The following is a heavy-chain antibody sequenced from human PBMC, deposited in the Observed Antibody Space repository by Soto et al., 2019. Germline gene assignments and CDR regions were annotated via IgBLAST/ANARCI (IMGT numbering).Heavy chain of an antibody. D-gene: IGHD3-10*01. Sequence: SGPTLVKPTQTLTLTCTFSGFSLSTSGVGVGWIRQPPGKALEWLAVIYWDNDKRYSPSLNSRLTITKDTSKKQVVLTMTNMDPVDTATYYCVHRRGINAFDVWGQGTMVTVSS. V-gene: IGHV2-5*02. CDR2: IYWDNDK. CDR1: GFSLSTSGVG. J-gene: IGHJ3*01. CDR3: VHRRGINAFDV.